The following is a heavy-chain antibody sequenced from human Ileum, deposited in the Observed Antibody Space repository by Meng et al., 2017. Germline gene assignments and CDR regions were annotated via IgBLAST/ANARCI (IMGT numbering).Heavy chain of an antibody. CDR3: ASRVGAAPYAYNWLDP. J-gene: IGHJ5*02. CDR2: IAHSGGT. V-gene: IGHV4-34*01. Sequence: QVQSQQWVAELLTPSEPLSLPFGVYGGAFSGYYWDWICLPPGKGLEWIGEIAHSGGTNFFPSLKNPVTSSVDTYNNRFSLELSSVKAADTALYFCASRVGAAPYAYNWLDPWGQGTLVTVSS. D-gene: IGHD2-15*01. CDR1: GGAFSGYY.